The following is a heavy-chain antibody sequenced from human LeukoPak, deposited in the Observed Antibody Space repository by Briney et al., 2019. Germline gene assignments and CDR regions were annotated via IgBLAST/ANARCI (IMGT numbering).Heavy chain of an antibody. Sequence: TFSSYWMSWIRQPPGKGLEWIGSICYSGSTYYNPSLKSRVTISVDTSKNQFSLKLSSVTAADTAVYYCARIPPAASVDYWGQGTLVTVSS. D-gene: IGHD2-2*01. J-gene: IGHJ4*02. CDR1: TFSSYW. CDR3: ARIPPAASVDY. CDR2: ICYSGST. V-gene: IGHV4-39*07.